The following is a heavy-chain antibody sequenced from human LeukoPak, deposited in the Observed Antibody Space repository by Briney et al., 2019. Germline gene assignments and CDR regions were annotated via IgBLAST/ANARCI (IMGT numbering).Heavy chain of an antibody. CDR3: ARLRGAGSWYFDL. Sequence: SETLSLTCTVSGGSISSYYWSWIRQPPGKGLEWIGYIHYSGSTNYNPSLKSRVTISVDTSKNQFSLKLTSVTAADTAVYYCARLRGAGSWYFDLWGRGTLVTVSS. J-gene: IGHJ2*01. CDR1: GGSISSYY. D-gene: IGHD3-10*01. V-gene: IGHV4-59*12. CDR2: IHYSGST.